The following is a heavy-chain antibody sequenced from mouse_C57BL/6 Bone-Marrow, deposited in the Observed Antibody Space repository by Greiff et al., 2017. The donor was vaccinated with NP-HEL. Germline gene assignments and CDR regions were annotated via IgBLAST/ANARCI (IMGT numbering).Heavy chain of an antibody. V-gene: IGHV1-55*01. CDR3: ARGALDYSNFAFAY. CDR1: GYTFTSYW. CDR2: IYPGSGST. Sequence: QVQLQQPGAELVKPGASVKMSCKASGYTFTSYWITWVKQRPGQGLEWIGDIYPGSGSTNYNEKFKSKATLTVDTSSSTAYMHLSSLTSEDSAVYYCARGALDYSNFAFAYWCQGTRVTVSA. D-gene: IGHD2-5*01. J-gene: IGHJ3*01.